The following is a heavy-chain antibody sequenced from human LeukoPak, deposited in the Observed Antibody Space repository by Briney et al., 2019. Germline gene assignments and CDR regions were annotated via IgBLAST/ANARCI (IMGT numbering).Heavy chain of an antibody. Sequence: ASVKVSCQASRHTFTKYFTQWVRQAPGQGLEWMGGMIPIFGTANYAQKFQGRVTITADESTSTAYMELSSLRSEDTAVYYCARDRHLSLGPYYGMDVWGQGTTVTVSS. CDR3: ARDRHLSLGPYYGMDV. V-gene: IGHV1-69*13. CDR1: RHTFTKYF. CDR2: MIPIFGTA. J-gene: IGHJ6*02.